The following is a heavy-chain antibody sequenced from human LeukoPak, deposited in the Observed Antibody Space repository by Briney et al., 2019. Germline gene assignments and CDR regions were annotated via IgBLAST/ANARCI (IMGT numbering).Heavy chain of an antibody. D-gene: IGHD3-22*01. J-gene: IGHJ4*02. CDR2: ISAYNGNT. Sequence: ASVKVSCKASGYTFTSYGISWVRQAPGQGLKWMGRISAYNGNTNYAQKLQGRVTMTTDTSTSTAYMELRSLRSDDTAVYYCAREGDSSGYYPAYYFDYWGQGTLVTVSS. V-gene: IGHV1-18*01. CDR1: GYTFTSYG. CDR3: AREGDSSGYYPAYYFDY.